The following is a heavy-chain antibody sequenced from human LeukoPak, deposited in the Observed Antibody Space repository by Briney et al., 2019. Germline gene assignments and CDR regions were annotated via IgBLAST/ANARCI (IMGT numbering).Heavy chain of an antibody. CDR1: GYTFTSYG. Sequence: ASVKVSCKASGYTFTSYGISWVRQAPGQGLEWMGWISAYNVNTNDAQKLQGRVTMTTDTSTTIAYMELRSLRSDDRAVYYCARVPVSGPGARFDYWGQGALVTVSS. CDR3: ARVPVSGPGARFDY. D-gene: IGHD1-26*01. V-gene: IGHV1-18*01. J-gene: IGHJ4*02. CDR2: ISAYNVNT.